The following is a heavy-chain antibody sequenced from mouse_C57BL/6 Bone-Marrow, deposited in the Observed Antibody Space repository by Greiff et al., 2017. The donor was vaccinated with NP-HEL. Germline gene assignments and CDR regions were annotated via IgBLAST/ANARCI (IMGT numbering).Heavy chain of an antibody. J-gene: IGHJ3*01. CDR3: ANLLWFAY. CDR1: VFSFPLSF. D-gene: IGHD1-1*01. V-gene: IGHV1-19*01. CDR2: IYPYNGGN. Sequence: PLPPSFPFLFPPFPSVSLSCPSSVFSFPLSFLPLFLPTPATFLSCLGVIYPYNGGNSYNQKFKGKATLTVDKSSSTAYMELNSLTSEDSAVYYCANLLWFAYWGQGTLVTVSA.